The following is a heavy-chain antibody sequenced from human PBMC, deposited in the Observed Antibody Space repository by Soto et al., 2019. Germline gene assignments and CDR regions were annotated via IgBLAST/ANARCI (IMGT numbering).Heavy chain of an antibody. CDR3: GISSGYCSGGSCYDQAVDY. J-gene: IGHJ4*02. V-gene: IGHV1-18*04. Sequence: ASVKVSCKASGYTFTGYYMHWVRQAPGQGLEWMGWINPNNGNTNYAQKLQGRVTMTTDTSTSTAYMELRSLRSDDTAVYYCGISSGYCSGGSCYDQAVDYWGQGTLVTVSS. CDR2: INPNNGNT. D-gene: IGHD2-15*01. CDR1: GYTFTGYY.